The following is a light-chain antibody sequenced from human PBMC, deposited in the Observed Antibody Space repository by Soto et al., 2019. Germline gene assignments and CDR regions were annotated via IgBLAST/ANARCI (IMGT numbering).Light chain of an antibody. CDR1: QSVTVN. Sequence: TQSPSTLSLPPGEGVDLPCRASQSVTVNSLAWYQQKPGHAPSLLIHDACNRATGIPATLSGSGSGTDFTLTISSLQSEDFAVYYCQQYNTWPSLGPGTKVDIK. V-gene: IGKV3D-15*01. J-gene: IGKJ3*01. CDR2: DAC. CDR3: QQYNTWPS.